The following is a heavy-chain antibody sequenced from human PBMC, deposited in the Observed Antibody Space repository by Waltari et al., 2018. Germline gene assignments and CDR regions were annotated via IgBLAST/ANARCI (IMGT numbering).Heavy chain of an antibody. Sequence: QVQLQQWGAGLLKPSETLSLTCAVYGGSFSGYYWSWIRQPPGKGLEWIGEINHSGSTNYNPPLKSRVTISVDTSKNQFSLKLSSVTAADTAVYYCASYPRPRDGYISDYWGQGTLVTVSS. J-gene: IGHJ4*02. V-gene: IGHV4-34*01. D-gene: IGHD5-12*01. CDR2: INHSGST. CDR1: GGSFSGYY. CDR3: ASYPRPRDGYISDY.